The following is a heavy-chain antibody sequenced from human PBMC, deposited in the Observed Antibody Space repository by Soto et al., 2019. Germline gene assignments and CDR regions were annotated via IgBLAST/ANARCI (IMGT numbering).Heavy chain of an antibody. CDR2: ISYDGSNK. CDR3: AKDFAASSSWVTLYGMDV. D-gene: IGHD6-13*01. V-gene: IGHV3-30*18. Sequence: GESLKISCAASGFTFSSYGMHWVRQAPGKGLEWVAVISYDGSNKYYADSVKGRFTISRDNSKNTLYLQMNSLRAEDTAVYYCAKDFAASSSWVTLYGMDVWGQGTTVTVSS. J-gene: IGHJ6*02. CDR1: GFTFSSYG.